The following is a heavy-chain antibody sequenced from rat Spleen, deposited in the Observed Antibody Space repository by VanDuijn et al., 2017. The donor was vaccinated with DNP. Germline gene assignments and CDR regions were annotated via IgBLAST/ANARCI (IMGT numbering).Heavy chain of an antibody. CDR1: GFTFSDYY. J-gene: IGHJ2*01. V-gene: IGHV5-7*01. Sequence: EVQLVESGGGLVQPGRSLKLFCAASGFTFSDYYMAWVRQAPTKGLEWVAYIRYDGSSTYYRDSVKGRFTISRDNAKSTLYLQMDSLRSEDTATYYCARMFYGYSDYWGQGVMVTVSS. D-gene: IGHD1-9*01. CDR3: ARMFYGYSDY. CDR2: IRYDGSST.